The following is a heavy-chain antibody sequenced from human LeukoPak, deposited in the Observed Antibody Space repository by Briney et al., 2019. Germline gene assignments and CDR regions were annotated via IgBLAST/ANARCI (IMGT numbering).Heavy chain of an antibody. Sequence: GGSLRLSCTTSGFTFGGYALSWVRQAPGKGLEWVGFIRSKAYGGTTEYAASVKGSFTISRDDSKSIAYLQMNSLKTEDTAVYYCTRDRAYYYDSSGYYYCYFWGQGTLVTVSS. CDR3: TRDRAYYYDSSGYYYCYF. CDR2: IRSKAYGGTT. D-gene: IGHD3-22*01. V-gene: IGHV3-49*04. J-gene: IGHJ4*02. CDR1: GFTFGGYA.